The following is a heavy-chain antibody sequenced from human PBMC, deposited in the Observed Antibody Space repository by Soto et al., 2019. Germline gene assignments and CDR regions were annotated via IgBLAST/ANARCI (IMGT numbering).Heavy chain of an antibody. CDR3: ARAGYSGSYRSWCDP. Sequence: QVQLVQSGAEVKKPGASVKVSCKASGYTFTGYYMHWVRQAPGQGLEWMGWINPNSGGTNYAQKFQGRVTMTRDTSISTAYMELSRLRSDDTAVYYCARAGYSGSYRSWCDPWGQGTLVTVSS. J-gene: IGHJ5*02. CDR1: GYTFTGYY. D-gene: IGHD1-26*01. CDR2: INPNSGGT. V-gene: IGHV1-2*02.